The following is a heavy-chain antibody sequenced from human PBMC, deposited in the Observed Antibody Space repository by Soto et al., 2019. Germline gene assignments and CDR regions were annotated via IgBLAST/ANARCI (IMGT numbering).Heavy chain of an antibody. CDR3: ASKVERRLAARANRDAFDI. J-gene: IGHJ3*02. Sequence: GASVKVSCKASGGTFSSYTISWVRQAPGQGLEWMGRIIPILGIANYAQKFQGRVTITADKSTSTAYMELSSLRSEDTAVYYCASKVERRLAARANRDAFDIWGQGTMVTVSS. CDR2: IIPILGIA. D-gene: IGHD6-6*01. CDR1: GGTFSSYT. V-gene: IGHV1-69*02.